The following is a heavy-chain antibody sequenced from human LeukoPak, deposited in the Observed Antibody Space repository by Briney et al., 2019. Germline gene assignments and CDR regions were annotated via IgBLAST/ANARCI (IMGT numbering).Heavy chain of an antibody. D-gene: IGHD6-6*01. V-gene: IGHV4-38-2*01. Sequence: SETLSLTCAVSGYSISSGYHWGWIRQPPGKGLEWIGSMSHSGSTYYNPSLKSRVTISVDTPKNQFSVKLSSVTAADTAVYYCARTYSSSSKSDYWGQGTLVTVSS. J-gene: IGHJ4*02. CDR2: MSHSGST. CDR1: GYSISSGYH. CDR3: ARTYSSSSKSDY.